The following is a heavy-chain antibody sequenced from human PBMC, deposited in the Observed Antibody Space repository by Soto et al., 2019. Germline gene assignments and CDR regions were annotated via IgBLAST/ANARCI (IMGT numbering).Heavy chain of an antibody. V-gene: IGHV4-59*01. CDR2: IYYSGST. CDR3: ARDFNIADLYSSYWYFDL. J-gene: IGHJ2*01. D-gene: IGHD6-13*01. Sequence: SETLSLTCTVSGGSISSYYWSWIRQPPGKGLEWIGYIYYSGSTNYHPSLKSRVTISVDTSKNQFSLKLSSVTAADTAVYYCARDFNIADLYSSYWYFDLWGRGTLVTVSS. CDR1: GGSISSYY.